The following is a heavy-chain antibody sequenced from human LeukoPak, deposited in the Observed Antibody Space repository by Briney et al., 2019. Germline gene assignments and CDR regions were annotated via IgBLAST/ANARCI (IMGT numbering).Heavy chain of an antibody. Sequence: SETLSHTCAVYGGSFSGYYWSWIRQPPGKGLEWIGEINHSGSTNYNPSLKSRVTISVDTSKNQFSLKLSSVTAADTAVYYCARVPRRITIFGVVIIPHPFDYWGQGTLVTVSS. CDR3: ARVPRRITIFGVVIIPHPFDY. J-gene: IGHJ4*02. CDR1: GGSFSGYY. V-gene: IGHV4-34*01. D-gene: IGHD3-3*01. CDR2: INHSGST.